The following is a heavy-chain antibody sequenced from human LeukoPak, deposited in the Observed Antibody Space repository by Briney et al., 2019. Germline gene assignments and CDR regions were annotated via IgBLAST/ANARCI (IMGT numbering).Heavy chain of an antibody. J-gene: IGHJ2*01. Sequence: GGSVRLSCAASGFTFSGYSLNWLRQAPGKGLEWISYISSGSETIYYADSVKGRFTISRDNGKNSLYLQMNSLRVEDTAVYYYARDRAAPTWYFDLWGRGTLVTVSS. CDR1: GFTFSGYS. CDR2: ISSGSETI. CDR3: ARDRAAPTWYFDL. D-gene: IGHD2-15*01. V-gene: IGHV3-48*01.